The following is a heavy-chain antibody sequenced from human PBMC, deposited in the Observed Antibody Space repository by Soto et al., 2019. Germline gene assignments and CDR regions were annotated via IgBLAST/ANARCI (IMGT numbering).Heavy chain of an antibody. CDR2: IIPNFDTP. V-gene: IGHV1-69*01. J-gene: IGHJ6*02. CDR3: AVAMVREILIFESSGMHV. CDR1: GGSFNNYA. D-gene: IGHD3-10*01. Sequence: QVHLEQSGAEVKKPGSSVKVSCKTSGGSFNNYAVSWVRQAPGQGLEWMGGIIPNFDTPNYAQKFQDRVTSIADESTSTVYMELRSLRSNDTAVYYCAVAMVREILIFESSGMHVWGQGTTVIVSS.